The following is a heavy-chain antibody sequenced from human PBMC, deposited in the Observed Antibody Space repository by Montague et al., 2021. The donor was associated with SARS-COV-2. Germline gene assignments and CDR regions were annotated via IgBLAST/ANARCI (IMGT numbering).Heavy chain of an antibody. CDR3: ARDTRITMIVVVQGYGMDV. CDR2: VYHSGRS. D-gene: IGHD3-22*01. CDR1: GASIRSNTFF. Sequence: SETLSLTCTVSGASIRSNTFFWAWIRQSPGKGLEWIGGVYHSGRSYFNPSLKSRVTISVDTSKSQFSLRVTSVTAADTAVYYCARDTRITMIVVVQGYGMDVWGQGTTATVSS. V-gene: IGHV4-39*07. J-gene: IGHJ6*02.